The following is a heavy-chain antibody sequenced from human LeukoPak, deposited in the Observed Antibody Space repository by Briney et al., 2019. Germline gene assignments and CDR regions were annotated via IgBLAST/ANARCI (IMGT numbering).Heavy chain of an antibody. V-gene: IGHV1-69*05. CDR2: IIPIFGTA. CDR3: ARDPSYYEDGDY. D-gene: IGHD3-22*01. Sequence: SVKVSCKASGGTFSSYAISWVRQAPGQGLEWMGRIIPIFGTANYAQKFQGRVTITTDESTSTAYMVLSSLRSEDTAVYYCARDPSYYEDGDYWGQGTLVTVSS. J-gene: IGHJ4*02. CDR1: GGTFSSYA.